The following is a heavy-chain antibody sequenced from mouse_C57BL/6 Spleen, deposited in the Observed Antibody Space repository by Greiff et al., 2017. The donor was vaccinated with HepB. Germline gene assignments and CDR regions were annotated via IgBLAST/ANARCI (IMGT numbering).Heavy chain of an antibody. J-gene: IGHJ4*01. CDR1: GFNIKDYY. D-gene: IGHD1-1*01. CDR2: IDPEDGET. CDR3: ARSDTTVGDYYAMDY. Sequence: VQLQQSGAELVKPGASVKLSCTASGFNIKDYYMHWVKQRTEQGLEWIGRIDPEDGETKYAPKFKGKATITADTSSNTAYLQLSSLTSEDTAVYYCARSDTTVGDYYAMDYWGQGTSVTVSS. V-gene: IGHV14-2*01.